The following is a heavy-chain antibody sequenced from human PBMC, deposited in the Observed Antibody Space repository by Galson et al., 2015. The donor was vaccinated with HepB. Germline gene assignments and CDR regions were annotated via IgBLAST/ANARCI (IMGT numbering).Heavy chain of an antibody. D-gene: IGHD4-17*01. CDR1: GFTFTSSA. CDR3: AAEESDYGDYGNWFDP. CDR2: IVVGSGNT. J-gene: IGHJ5*02. V-gene: IGHV1-58*01. Sequence: SVKVSCKASGFTFTSSAVQWVRQARGQRLEWIGWIVVGSGNTNYAQKFQERVTITRDMSTSTAYMELSSLRSEDTAVYYCAAEESDYGDYGNWFDPWGQGTLVTVSS.